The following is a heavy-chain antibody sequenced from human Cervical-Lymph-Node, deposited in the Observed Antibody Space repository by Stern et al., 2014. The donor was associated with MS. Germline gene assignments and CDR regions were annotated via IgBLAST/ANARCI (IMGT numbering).Heavy chain of an antibody. D-gene: IGHD1-26*01. CDR1: GGTFTSYA. Sequence: QVQLGQSGAEVKKPGSSVTVSCKASGGTFTSYAITWARQGPGQGLGVVGGVIPIFGTATHAQKFQGSVTITADDTTSTAYMELSSLRSEDTAVYCCARGELKEGLVRGMDVWGQGNPVTVSS. CDR3: ARGELKEGLVRGMDV. V-gene: IGHV1-69*01. J-gene: IGHJ6*02. CDR2: VIPIFGTA.